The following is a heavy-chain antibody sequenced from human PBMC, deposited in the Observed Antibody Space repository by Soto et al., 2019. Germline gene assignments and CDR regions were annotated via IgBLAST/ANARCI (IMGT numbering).Heavy chain of an antibody. J-gene: IGHJ4*02. D-gene: IGHD6-25*01. CDR1: GFTFNSYA. CDR2: ISGGRGST. CDR3: AKYIAAGTGPTQGDY. V-gene: IGHV3-23*01. Sequence: GCSLGLSGASYGFTFNSYAMNWVRHAPVKGLDVVSGISGGRGSTYYAHSVKGRFTAPRDNSKNTLYLQMNSLRAEDTAVFFCAKYIAAGTGPTQGDYWGQGALVTVSS.